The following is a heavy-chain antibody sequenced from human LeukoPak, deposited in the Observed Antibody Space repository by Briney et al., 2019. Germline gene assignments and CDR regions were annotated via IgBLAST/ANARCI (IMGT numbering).Heavy chain of an antibody. Sequence: GGSLRLSCAASGFTFSSYGMHWVRQAPGKGLEWVAFIRYDGSNKYYADSVKGRFTISRDNSKNTLYLQMNSLRAEDTAVYYCASPNRRPSGYFDYWGQGTLVTVSS. CDR2: IRYDGSNK. CDR3: ASPNRRPSGYFDY. J-gene: IGHJ4*02. V-gene: IGHV3-30*02. D-gene: IGHD1-26*01. CDR1: GFTFSSYG.